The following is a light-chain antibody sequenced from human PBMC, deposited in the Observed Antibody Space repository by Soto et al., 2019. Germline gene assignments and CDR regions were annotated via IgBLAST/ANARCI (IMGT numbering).Light chain of an antibody. CDR3: QQRSNWPPWT. V-gene: IGKV3-11*01. CDR1: QSVSIY. CDR2: DAS. J-gene: IGKJ1*01. Sequence: EIVLTQSPATLSLSPGARATLSCRASQSVSIYLAWYQQKPGQAPRLLIYDASNRATGIPARFSGSGSGTAFTLTSSSLEPEDFAVYYCQQRSNWPPWTFGQGTKVEIK.